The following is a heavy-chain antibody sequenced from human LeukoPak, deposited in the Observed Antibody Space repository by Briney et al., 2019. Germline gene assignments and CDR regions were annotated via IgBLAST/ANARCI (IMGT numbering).Heavy chain of an antibody. J-gene: IGHJ4*02. Sequence: ASVKVSCKASGYTFTSSDINWVRQAAGQGLEWMGWINPNSGRTGYAQKFQGRVTMTANTSISTAYMELRNLRFDDTAVYYCARGRSGLAAAGTYDYWGQGTLITVSS. CDR1: GYTFTSSD. CDR3: ARGRSGLAAAGTYDY. CDR2: INPNSGRT. V-gene: IGHV1-8*01. D-gene: IGHD6-13*01.